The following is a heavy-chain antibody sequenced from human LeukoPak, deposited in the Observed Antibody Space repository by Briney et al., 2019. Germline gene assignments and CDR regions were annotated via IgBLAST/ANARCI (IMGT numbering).Heavy chain of an antibody. CDR1: GDSITGYY. CDR3: ARRDGYNYFDY. D-gene: IGHD5-24*01. J-gene: IGHJ4*02. V-gene: IGHV4-59*08. CDR2: IYYSGRT. Sequence: PSETLSLTCTVSGDSITGYYWSWIRQPPGKGLEWIGYIYYSGRTNYNPSLKSRVTMSVDTSNNQFSLNLRSVTAADTAVYYCARRDGYNYFDYWGQGTLVTVSS.